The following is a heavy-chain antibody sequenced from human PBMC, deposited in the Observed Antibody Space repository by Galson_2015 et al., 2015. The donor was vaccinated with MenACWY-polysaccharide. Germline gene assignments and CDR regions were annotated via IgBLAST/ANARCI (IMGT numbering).Heavy chain of an antibody. CDR2: INADGSAT. Sequence: SLRLSCAASGFSFRTYWMHWVRHAPGKGLVWVSRINADGSATGYADSVRGRFTISRDNAKNTLSLEMNSLRAEDTAVYYCTKAGAKYCSGSSCYFNWFDPWGQGTLVTVSS. J-gene: IGHJ5*02. CDR1: GFSFRTYW. CDR3: TKAGAKYCSGSSCYFNWFDP. D-gene: IGHD2-15*01. V-gene: IGHV3-74*01.